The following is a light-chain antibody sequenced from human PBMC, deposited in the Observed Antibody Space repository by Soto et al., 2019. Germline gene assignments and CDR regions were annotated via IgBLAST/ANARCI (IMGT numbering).Light chain of an antibody. J-gene: IGKJ2*01. Sequence: SQTTNTWLAWYQQKPGTAPKLLIYDASSLEGGVPSRFSASGSGTEFTLTISSLQPDDLATYYCQQYISYPYTFGQGTKVDIK. CDR1: QTTNTW. CDR3: QQYISYPYT. CDR2: DAS. V-gene: IGKV1-5*01.